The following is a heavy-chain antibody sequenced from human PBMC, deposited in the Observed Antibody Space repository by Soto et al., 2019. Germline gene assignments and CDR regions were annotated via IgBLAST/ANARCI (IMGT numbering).Heavy chain of an antibody. V-gene: IGHV4-4*02. J-gene: IGHJ4*02. CDR2: SYHSGST. D-gene: IGHD3-10*01. Sequence: QVQLQESGPGLVKPSGTLSLTCAVSGGSISSSNWWSWVRQPPGKGLEWIGESYHSGSTNYNPSLKSRVTISVDQSKGQFALKLSSVTAADTAVYYCARRLLWLGGAGGIDYWGQGTLVTVSS. CDR3: ARRLLWLGGAGGIDY. CDR1: GGSISSSNW.